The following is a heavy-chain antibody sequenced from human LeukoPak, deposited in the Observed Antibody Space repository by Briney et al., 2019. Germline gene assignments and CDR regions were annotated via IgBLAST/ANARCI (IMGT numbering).Heavy chain of an antibody. CDR2: IYYSGST. J-gene: IGHJ3*02. D-gene: IGHD2-2*01. CDR3: ARQDIVVVPAAIPQAFDI. V-gene: IGHV4-39*01. Sequence: SETLSLTCTVSGGSISSYYWGWIRQPPGKGLEWIGSIYYSGSTYYNPSLKSRVTISVDTSKNQFSLKLSSVTAADTAVYYCARQDIVVVPAAIPQAFDIWGQGTMVTVSS. CDR1: GGSISSYY.